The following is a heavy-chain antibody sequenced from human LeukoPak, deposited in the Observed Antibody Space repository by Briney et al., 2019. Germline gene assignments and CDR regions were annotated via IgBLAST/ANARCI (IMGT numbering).Heavy chain of an antibody. CDR1: GDSINSGNYY. CDR3: ARVGGIYDYVWGSYRHDPFDI. Sequence: TSETLSLTCTVSGDSINSGNYYWGWIRQPPGKGLGWIGTVYHSGSTYYNPSLKSRVTISVDRSKDQFSLKLSSVTAADTAVYYCARVGGIYDYVWGSYRHDPFDIWGQGTMVTVSS. CDR2: VYHSGST. J-gene: IGHJ3*02. V-gene: IGHV4-39*07. D-gene: IGHD3-16*02.